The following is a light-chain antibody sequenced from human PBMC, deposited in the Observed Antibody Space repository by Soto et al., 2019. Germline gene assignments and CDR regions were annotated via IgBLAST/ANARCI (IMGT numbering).Light chain of an antibody. Sequence: EIVLTQSPGTLSLSPGERATLSCRASQRVSSGYLAWYQQKPGQAPRLLIYGASNRATDIPDRFSGRGSGTDFTLTISRLEPEYFAVYYCQQYNVYPSTFGGGTKVDIK. CDR2: GAS. CDR3: QQYNVYPST. J-gene: IGKJ4*01. CDR1: QRVSSGY. V-gene: IGKV3-20*01.